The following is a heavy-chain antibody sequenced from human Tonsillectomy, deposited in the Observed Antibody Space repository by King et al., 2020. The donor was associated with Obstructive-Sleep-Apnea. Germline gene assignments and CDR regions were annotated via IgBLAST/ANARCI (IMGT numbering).Heavy chain of an antibody. D-gene: IGHD6-19*01. V-gene: IGHV1-3*01. Sequence: QLVQSGAEVKKPGASVKVSCKASGYTFTSYAMHWVRQAPGQRLEWMGWINAGNGNTKYLQKFQGRVTITRDTSASTAYMELSSLRSEDTAVYYCARGGPGIAVAGRVYWGQGTLVTVSS. CDR3: ARGGPGIAVAGRVY. CDR2: INAGNGNT. CDR1: GYTFTSYA. J-gene: IGHJ4*02.